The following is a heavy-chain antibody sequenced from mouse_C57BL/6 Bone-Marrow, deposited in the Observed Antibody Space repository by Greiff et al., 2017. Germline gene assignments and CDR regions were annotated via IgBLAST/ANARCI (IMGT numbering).Heavy chain of an antibody. J-gene: IGHJ3*01. CDR1: GYTFTSYW. D-gene: IGHD1-1*01. CDR3: AIGTTVAQFAY. V-gene: IGHV1-74*01. Sequence: VKLQQPGAELVKPGASVKVSCKASGYTFTSYWMHWVKQRPGQGLEWIGRIHPSDSDTNYNQKFKGKATLTVDKSSSTAYMQLSSLTSEDSAVYYCAIGTTVAQFAYWGQGTLVTVSA. CDR2: IHPSDSDT.